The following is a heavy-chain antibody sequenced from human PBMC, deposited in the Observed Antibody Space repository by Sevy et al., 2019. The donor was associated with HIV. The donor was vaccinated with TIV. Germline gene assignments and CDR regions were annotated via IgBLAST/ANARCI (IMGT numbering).Heavy chain of an antibody. CDR2: IRYDGSNK. J-gene: IGHJ4*02. D-gene: IGHD5-18*01. V-gene: IGHV3-30*02. CDR1: GFTFSSYG. CDR3: AKDVTTGYSYDGPPDY. Sequence: GGSLRLSCAASGFTFSSYGMHWVRQAPGKGLQWVAFIRYDGSNKYYADSVKGRFTISRDNSKNTLYLQMNSLRAEDTAMYYCAKDVTTGYSYDGPPDYWGQGTLVTVSS.